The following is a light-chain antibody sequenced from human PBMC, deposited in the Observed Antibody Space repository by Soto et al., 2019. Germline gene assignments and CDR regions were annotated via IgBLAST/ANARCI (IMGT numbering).Light chain of an antibody. CDR1: QSISSW. Sequence: DIQMTQSPSTLSASVGDRVTITCRASQSISSWLAWYQQKPGKAPKLLISKASDLQSGVPSRFSGSESGTDFTLTISSLQPDDFATYYCQQYYSYSTTFGQGTKLEIK. V-gene: IGKV1-5*03. CDR3: QQYYSYSTT. CDR2: KAS. J-gene: IGKJ2*01.